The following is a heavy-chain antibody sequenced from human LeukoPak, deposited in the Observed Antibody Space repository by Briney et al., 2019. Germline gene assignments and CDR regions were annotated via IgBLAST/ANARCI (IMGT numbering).Heavy chain of an antibody. CDR3: ARGEDYYDSSATDY. CDR2: ISSSSSYI. Sequence: GGSLRLSCAASGFTFSSYSMNWVRQAPGKGLEWVSSISSSSSYIYYADSVKGRFTISRDNAKNSLYLQMNSLRAEDTAVYYCARGEDYYDSSATDYWGQGTLVTVSS. V-gene: IGHV3-21*01. J-gene: IGHJ4*02. D-gene: IGHD3-22*01. CDR1: GFTFSSYS.